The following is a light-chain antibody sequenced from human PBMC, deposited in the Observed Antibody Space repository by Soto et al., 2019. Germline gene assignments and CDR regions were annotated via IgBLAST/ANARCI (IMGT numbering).Light chain of an antibody. J-gene: IGLJ1*01. CDR1: SSNIGRNT. V-gene: IGLV1-44*01. CDR3: AAWDDSLNGYV. Sequence: QSVLTPPPSASGTPGQRFTISCSGSSSNIGRNTVNWYQQLPGTAPKLLIYSNNQRPSGVPDRFSGSKSGTSASLAISGLQAEDEADYYCAAWDDSLNGYVFGTGTKLTVL. CDR2: SNN.